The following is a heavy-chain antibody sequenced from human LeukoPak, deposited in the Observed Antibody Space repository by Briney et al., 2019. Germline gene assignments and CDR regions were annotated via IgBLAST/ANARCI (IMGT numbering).Heavy chain of an antibody. Sequence: GASVKVSCKASGGTVSSYAISWVRQAPGQGLEWMGRIIPIFGTANYAQKFQGRVTITTDESTSTAYMELSSLRSEDTAVYYCARDALVSRRVDYYYYYMDVWGKGTTVTVSS. V-gene: IGHV1-69*05. CDR1: GGTVSSYA. CDR2: IIPIFGTA. D-gene: IGHD2-21*01. CDR3: ARDALVSRRVDYYYYYMDV. J-gene: IGHJ6*03.